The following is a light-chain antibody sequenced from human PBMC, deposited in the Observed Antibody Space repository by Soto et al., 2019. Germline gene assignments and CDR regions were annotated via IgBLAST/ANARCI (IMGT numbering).Light chain of an antibody. CDR2: DAS. V-gene: IGKV3-11*01. J-gene: IGKJ5*01. CDR1: QSVGSY. Sequence: EIVLTQSPATLSLSPGERATLSCRASQSVGSYLAWHQQKPGQAPRLLIYDASNRATGIPARFSGSGSGTDFTLTISSLEPEDFAVYYCQQRSNWPPITFGQGTRLEIK. CDR3: QQRSNWPPIT.